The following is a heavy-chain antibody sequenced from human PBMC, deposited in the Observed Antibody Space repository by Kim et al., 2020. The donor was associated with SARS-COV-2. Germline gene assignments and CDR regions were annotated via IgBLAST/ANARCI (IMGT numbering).Heavy chain of an antibody. CDR2: ISAHSGNT. Sequence: ASVKVSCKASGYTFTSYGITWVRQAPGQGLEWMGWISAHSGNTNYAQKLQGRVTMTTDTSTSTAYMEVRSLRSDDTAVYYCARAVAPPHNWFDPWGQGTLVTVSS. J-gene: IGHJ5*02. D-gene: IGHD6-19*01. CDR1: GYTFTSYG. CDR3: ARAVAPPHNWFDP. V-gene: IGHV1-18*01.